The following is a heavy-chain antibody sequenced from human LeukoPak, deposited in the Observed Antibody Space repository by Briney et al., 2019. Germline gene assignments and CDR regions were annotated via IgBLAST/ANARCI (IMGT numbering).Heavy chain of an antibody. Sequence: GGSLRLSCEDSGFSFSVFWMHWVRQAPGKGLVWVSRIRSDGTTTDYADSVKGRFTISRDNVKNTLYLQMNSLRVEDSAVYYCTRDRRNMAFDHWGQGTLVTVSS. D-gene: IGHD2/OR15-2a*01. J-gene: IGHJ4*02. CDR3: TRDRRNMAFDH. CDR1: GFSFSVFW. CDR2: IRSDGTTT. V-gene: IGHV3-74*01.